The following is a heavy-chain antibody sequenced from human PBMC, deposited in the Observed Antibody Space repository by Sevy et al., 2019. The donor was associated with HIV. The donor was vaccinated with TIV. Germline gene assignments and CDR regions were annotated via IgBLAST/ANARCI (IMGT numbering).Heavy chain of an antibody. CDR3: ARDGYTHQSRTNYYDSSGYYYYYYYGMDV. V-gene: IGHV3-30-3*01. J-gene: IGHJ6*02. D-gene: IGHD3-22*01. Sequence: GGSLRLSCAASGFTFSSYAMHWVRQAPGKGLEWVAVISYDGSNKYYADSVKGRFTISRDNSKNTLYLQMNSLRAEDTAVYYCARDGYTHQSRTNYYDSSGYYYYYYYGMDVWGQGTTVTVSS. CDR2: ISYDGSNK. CDR1: GFTFSSYA.